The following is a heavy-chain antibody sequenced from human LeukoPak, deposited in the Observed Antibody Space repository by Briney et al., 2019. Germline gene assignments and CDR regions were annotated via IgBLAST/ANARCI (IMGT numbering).Heavy chain of an antibody. CDR2: ISSSSSYI. V-gene: IGHV3-21*01. CDR3: AKGAWAADGPMGNNFAS. D-gene: IGHD6-13*01. J-gene: IGHJ4*02. Sequence: GGSLRLSCAASGFTFSSYSMNWVRQAPGKGLEWVSSISSSSSYIYYADSVKGRFTISRDNSKNTLTLQMNSLKTEDTSIYFCAKGAWAADGPMGNNFASWGQGTLVTVSS. CDR1: GFTFSSYS.